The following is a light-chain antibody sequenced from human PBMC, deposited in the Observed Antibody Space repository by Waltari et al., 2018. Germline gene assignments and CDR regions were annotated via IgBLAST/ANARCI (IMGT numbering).Light chain of an antibody. CDR3: QQRSLWPRT. CDR1: QDLSTD. Sequence: EIVLTQSPATLSLSPGDTGTLSCRASQDLSTDLAWYQHRPGQAPRLLIYDVSNRATGIPPRFSGSGSGTDFTLTISSLEPEDLAVYFCQQRSLWPRTFGPGTKVEI. CDR2: DVS. V-gene: IGKV3-11*01. J-gene: IGKJ1*01.